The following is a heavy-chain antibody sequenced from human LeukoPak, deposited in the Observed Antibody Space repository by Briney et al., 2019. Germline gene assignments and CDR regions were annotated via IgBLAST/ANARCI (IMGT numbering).Heavy chain of an antibody. Sequence: GGSLRLSCAASGFTFSNYAMHWVRQAPGKGLEYVSAINSNGGGTYYVDSVKGRFTISRDNSENVLYLQMGSLRAEDMAVYYCVRVGSSGSFDYWGQGALVTVSS. V-gene: IGHV3-64*02. D-gene: IGHD3-10*01. J-gene: IGHJ4*02. CDR2: INSNGGGT. CDR1: GFTFSNYA. CDR3: VRVGSSGSFDY.